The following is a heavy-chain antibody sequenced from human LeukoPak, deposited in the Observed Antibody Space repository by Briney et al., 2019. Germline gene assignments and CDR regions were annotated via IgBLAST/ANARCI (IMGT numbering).Heavy chain of an antibody. CDR3: ARDETTPLPGAY. CDR2: INHSGST. D-gene: IGHD4-17*01. Sequence: PSETLSLTCAVYGGSFSGYYWNWLRQPPGKGVGCVWHINHSGSTHYTPSLKSRVTMSVYTSKTQFSMKLSSVTAADTAVYYCARDETTPLPGAYWGQGTLVTVSS. V-gene: IGHV4-34*01. CDR1: GGSFSGYY. J-gene: IGHJ4*02.